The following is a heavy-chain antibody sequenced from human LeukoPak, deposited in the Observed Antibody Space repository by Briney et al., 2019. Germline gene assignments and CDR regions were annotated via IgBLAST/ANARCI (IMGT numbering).Heavy chain of an antibody. CDR1: GYSFTSYW. J-gene: IGHJ4*02. CDR2: IYPGDSDT. CDR3: ARHGITFGGVIVD. V-gene: IGHV5-51*01. Sequence: VESLKIPCRGSGYSFTSYWIGWVRPMPGKGLEWMGIIYPGDSDTRYSPSFQGQVTISADKSISTAYLQCSSLKASDTAMYYCARHGITFGGVIVDWGQGTLVTVSS. D-gene: IGHD3-16*02.